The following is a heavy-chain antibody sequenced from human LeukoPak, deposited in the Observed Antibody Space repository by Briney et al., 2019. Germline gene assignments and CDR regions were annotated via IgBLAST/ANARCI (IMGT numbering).Heavy chain of an antibody. Sequence: GGSLRLSCAASGFTFSSYGMHWVRQAPGKGLEWVAVIWYDGSNKYYADSVKGRFTISRDNSKNMLYLHMNSLRAEDTAVYYCARAPSRDGYRFRGRDKRDYWGQGTLVTASS. CDR1: GFTFSSYG. D-gene: IGHD5-24*01. CDR2: IWYDGSNK. CDR3: ARAPSRDGYRFRGRDKRDY. V-gene: IGHV3-33*01. J-gene: IGHJ4*02.